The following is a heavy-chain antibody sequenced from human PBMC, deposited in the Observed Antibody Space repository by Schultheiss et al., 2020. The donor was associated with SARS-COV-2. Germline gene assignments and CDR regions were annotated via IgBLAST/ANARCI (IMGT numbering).Heavy chain of an antibody. J-gene: IGHJ4*02. CDR2: INHSGST. D-gene: IGHD5-18*01. Sequence: SETLSLTCAVYGGSFSGYYWSWIRQPPGKGLEWIGEINHSGSTNYNPSLKSRVTISVDTSKNQFSLQLRSVTASDTAVYYCARRRGFTYGSPDFDYWGQGTLVTVSS. V-gene: IGHV4-34*01. CDR3: ARRRGFTYGSPDFDY. CDR1: GGSFSGYY.